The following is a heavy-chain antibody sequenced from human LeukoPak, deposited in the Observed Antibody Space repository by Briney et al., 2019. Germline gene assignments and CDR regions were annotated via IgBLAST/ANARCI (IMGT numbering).Heavy chain of an antibody. CDR1: GFTFSDYF. D-gene: IGHD2-21*02. J-gene: IGHJ6*02. CDR2: LSSSASTI. CDR3: ARVELWVVVTPTRGLYNGMDV. V-gene: IGHV3-11*01. Sequence: GGSLRLSCAASGFTFSDYFMRWLRRAPGKGLMWVSYLSSSASTISYADSVQGRFTISRDNAKNSLYLQMNSLRDEDTAVYYCARVELWVVVTPTRGLYNGMDVWGQGTTVTVPS.